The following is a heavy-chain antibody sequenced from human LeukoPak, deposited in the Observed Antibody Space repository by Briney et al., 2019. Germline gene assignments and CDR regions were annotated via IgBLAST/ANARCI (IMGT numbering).Heavy chain of an antibody. CDR2: IYTSGST. D-gene: IGHD6-13*01. J-gene: IGHJ3*02. Sequence: SETLSLTCTVSGGSISSYYWSWIRQPAGKGLEWIGRIYTSGSTNYNPSLKGRVTMSVDTSKNQFSLKLSSVTAADTAVYYCARSPSNIATKHDNAFDIWGQGTMVTVSS. CDR3: ARSPSNIATKHDNAFDI. CDR1: GGSISSYY. V-gene: IGHV4-4*07.